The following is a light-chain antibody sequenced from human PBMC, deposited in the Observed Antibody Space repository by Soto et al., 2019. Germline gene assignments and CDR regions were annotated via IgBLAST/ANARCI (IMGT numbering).Light chain of an antibody. CDR1: PSIDSNC. CDR3: QQYGSSPIT. V-gene: IGKV3-20*01. Sequence: IVMTQSPGTLSLSPVETVTISCRASPSIDSNCLSWYQQKAGQAPRLIISGAYTRATGIPARFSGSGSGTDFTLTISRLEPEDFALYYCQQYGSSPITFGQGTRLEIK. CDR2: GAY. J-gene: IGKJ5*01.